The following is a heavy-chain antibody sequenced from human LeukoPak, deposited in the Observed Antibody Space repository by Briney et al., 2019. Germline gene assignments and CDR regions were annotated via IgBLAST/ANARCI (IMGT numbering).Heavy chain of an antibody. CDR3: ARDRRLLPMVLDY. J-gene: IGHJ4*02. Sequence: GASVKVSCKASGYTFTSYGISWVRQAPGQGLEWMGWISVYNGNTNYAQKLQGRVTITADESTSTAYMELSSLRSEDTAVYYCARDRRLLPMVLDYWGQGTLVTVSS. D-gene: IGHD1-26*01. CDR1: GYTFTSYG. V-gene: IGHV1-18*01. CDR2: ISVYNGNT.